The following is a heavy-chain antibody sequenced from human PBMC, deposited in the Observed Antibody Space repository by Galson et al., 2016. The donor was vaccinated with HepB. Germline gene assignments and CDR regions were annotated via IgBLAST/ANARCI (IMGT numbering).Heavy chain of an antibody. Sequence: SVKVSCKASGYTFSNFDVNWVRQAPGQGLEWMGWMNPNNGDTGYGQEFQGRLSLTRDRSKTTAYMELSSLTFEDPAVYYCGRSIRTGHVDYWAQGTLITVAS. CDR3: GRSIRTGHVDY. D-gene: IGHD1-1*01. CDR1: GYTFSNFD. V-gene: IGHV1-8*01. J-gene: IGHJ4*02. CDR2: MNPNNGDT.